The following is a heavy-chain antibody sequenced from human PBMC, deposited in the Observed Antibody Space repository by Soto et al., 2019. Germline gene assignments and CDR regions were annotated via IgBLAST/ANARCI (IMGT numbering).Heavy chain of an antibody. D-gene: IGHD3-10*01. CDR1: GGSISSYY. J-gene: IGHJ4*02. CDR2: IYYSGTT. Sequence: SETLSLTCTVSGGSISSYYWSWIRQPPGKGLEWIGYIYYSGTTDYNPSLKSRVTISIDTSKSQFSLKLSSVTAADTAVYYCARGPMVRGFTAIDYWGQGTLVTVSS. CDR3: ARGPMVRGFTAIDY. V-gene: IGHV4-59*01.